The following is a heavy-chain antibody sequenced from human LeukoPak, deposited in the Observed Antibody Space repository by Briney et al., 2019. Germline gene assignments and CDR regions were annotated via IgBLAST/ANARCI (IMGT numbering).Heavy chain of an antibody. J-gene: IGHJ4*02. V-gene: IGHV3-23*01. CDR1: GFTFSSYA. CDR2: IGISGGST. Sequence: GGSLRLSCAASGFTFSSYAISWVRRAPGKGLEWVSAIGISGGSTYYADSVKGRFTISRDNSENTLNRQMSSLRAEDTAVYYCAKSPSSSGGTLRPFDYWGQGTLVTVSS. D-gene: IGHD3-10*01. CDR3: AKSPSSSGGTLRPFDY.